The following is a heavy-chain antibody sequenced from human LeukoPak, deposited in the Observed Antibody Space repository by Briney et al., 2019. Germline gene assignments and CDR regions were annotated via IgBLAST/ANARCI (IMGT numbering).Heavy chain of an antibody. CDR1: GFTFSIYA. Sequence: PGRSLRLSCAASGFTFSIYAMTWVRQAPGKGLEWVSAISANGRSGFYADSAKGRLTISRDNSKNTVSLQMSSLRAEDTAVYYCARLPGGSGYSDTYRFDYWGQGTLVTVSS. J-gene: IGHJ4*02. CDR3: ARLPGGSGYSDTYRFDY. D-gene: IGHD3-3*01. V-gene: IGHV3-23*01. CDR2: ISANGRSG.